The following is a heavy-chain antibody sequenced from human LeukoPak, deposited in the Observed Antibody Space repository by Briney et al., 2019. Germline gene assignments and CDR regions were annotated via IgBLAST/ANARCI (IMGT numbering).Heavy chain of an antibody. CDR3: ARIVGAIDY. V-gene: IGHV4-39*01. J-gene: IGHJ4*02. CDR2: IYNSGST. CDR1: GGSISSSSYY. Sequence: KPSETLSLTCTVSGGSISSSSYYWGWIRQPPGKGLEWIGSIYNSGSTYYNPCLKSRVTISVDTSKNPFSLTLSSVTAADTAVYYCARIVGAIDYWGQGTLVTVSS. D-gene: IGHD1-26*01.